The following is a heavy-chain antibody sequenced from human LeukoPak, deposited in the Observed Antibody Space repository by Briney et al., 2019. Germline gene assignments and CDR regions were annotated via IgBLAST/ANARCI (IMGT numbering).Heavy chain of an antibody. Sequence: GSLRLSCAASGLILSSYGIHWVRQAPGKGLEWVAVIWYDGTNIYYGDSVKGRFSISRDNSKNTVYLQMDSLGAEDTAVYYCARDAGGAFGNYVNYFDYWGQGTLVTVSS. J-gene: IGHJ4*02. V-gene: IGHV3-33*01. D-gene: IGHD4-11*01. CDR3: ARDAGGAFGNYVNYFDY. CDR2: IWYDGTNI. CDR1: GLILSSYG.